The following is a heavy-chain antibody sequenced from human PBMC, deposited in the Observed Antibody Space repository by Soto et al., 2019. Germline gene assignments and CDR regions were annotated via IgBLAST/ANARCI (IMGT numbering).Heavy chain of an antibody. J-gene: IGHJ4*02. CDR3: ARTRGRGQWRDFYFDV. D-gene: IGHD6-19*01. V-gene: IGHV4-59*12. Sequence: SETLSLTCTVSGGPIAPFYWTWIRQSPGKGLESIGYVYYNGSTNYNPALKGRVTISLDTSKSQFSLRLSSVTAADTAVYYCARTRGRGQWRDFYFDVWGQGSLVTVSS. CDR2: VYYNGST. CDR1: GGPIAPFY.